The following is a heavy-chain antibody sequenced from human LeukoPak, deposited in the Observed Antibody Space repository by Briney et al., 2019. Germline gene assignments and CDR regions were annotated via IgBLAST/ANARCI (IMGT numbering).Heavy chain of an antibody. CDR1: GGSFSGYY. Sequence: PSETLSLTCAVYGGSFSGYYWSWIRQPPGKGLEWIGEINHSGSTNYNPSLKSRVTISVDTSKNQFSLKLSSVTAADTAVYYCARVTLNRFDPWGQGTLVTVSS. V-gene: IGHV4-34*01. CDR2: INHSGST. CDR3: ARVTLNRFDP. J-gene: IGHJ5*02.